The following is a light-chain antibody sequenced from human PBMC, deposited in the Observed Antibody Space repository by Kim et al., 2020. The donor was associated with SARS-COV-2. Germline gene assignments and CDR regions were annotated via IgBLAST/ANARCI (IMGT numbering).Light chain of an antibody. CDR1: QSSSSW. CDR2: KAS. V-gene: IGKV1-5*03. Sequence: SASGGDRVTITWRASQSSSSWLAWYQQKPGKAPKLLIYKASSLESGVPSRFSGSGSGTEFTLTISSLQPDDFATYYCQQYNSYRAFGQGTKVDIK. J-gene: IGKJ1*01. CDR3: QQYNSYRA.